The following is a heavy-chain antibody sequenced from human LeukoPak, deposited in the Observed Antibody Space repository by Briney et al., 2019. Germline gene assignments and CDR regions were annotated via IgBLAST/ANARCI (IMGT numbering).Heavy chain of an antibody. CDR3: ASESRGGSGSYMY. CDR1: GYTFTGYY. Sequence: ASVKVSCKASGYTFTGYYMHWVRQAPGQGLEWMGWINPNSGGTNYAQKFQGRATMTRDTSISTAYMELSRLRSDDTAVYYCASESRGGSGSYMYWGQGTLVTVSS. J-gene: IGHJ4*02. V-gene: IGHV1-2*02. CDR2: INPNSGGT. D-gene: IGHD3-10*01.